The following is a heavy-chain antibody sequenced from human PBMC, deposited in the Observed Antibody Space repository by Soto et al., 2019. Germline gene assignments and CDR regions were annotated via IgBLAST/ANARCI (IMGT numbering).Heavy chain of an antibody. Sequence: QVQLVQSGADVKKPGASVKVSCKASGGTFSIYAITWERQAPGQGLEWMGGIIPIFRRTNYAQKCRDRVTICADESTRTVYMELSSLTSEDTAVYFCALGPSARAGIPLIGVNTPAFGMDVW. CDR2: IIPIFRRT. J-gene: IGHJ6*01. CDR1: GGTFSIYA. V-gene: IGHV1-69*01. CDR3: ALGPSARAGIPLIGVNTPAFGMDV. D-gene: IGHD3-16*01.